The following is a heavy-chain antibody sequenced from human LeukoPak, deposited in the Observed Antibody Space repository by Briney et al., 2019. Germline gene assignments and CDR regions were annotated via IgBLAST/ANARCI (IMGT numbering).Heavy chain of an antibody. J-gene: IGHJ4*02. D-gene: IGHD5-12*01. CDR3: ARGSGNEPFDY. Sequence: GASLRLSCAASGFTFSSHWIHWVRQAPGKGLVWVSGINRDGSSTSYADSVKGRFTISRDNAKNTLYLQMNSLRAEDTAVYYCARGSGNEPFDYWGQGTLVTVSS. CDR1: GFTFSSHW. CDR2: INRDGSST. V-gene: IGHV3-74*01.